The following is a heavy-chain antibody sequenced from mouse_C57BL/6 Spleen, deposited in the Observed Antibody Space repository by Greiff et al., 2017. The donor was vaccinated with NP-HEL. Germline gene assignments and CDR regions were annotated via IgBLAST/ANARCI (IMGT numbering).Heavy chain of an antibody. V-gene: IGHV1-76*01. CDR3: AREGDLPGDY. Sequence: VKLMESGAELVRPGASVKLSCKASGYTFTDYYINWVKQRPGQGLEWIARIYPGSGNTYYNEKFKGKATLTAEKSSSTAYMQLSSLTSEDSAVYFCAREGDLPGDYWGQGTTLTVSS. J-gene: IGHJ2*01. CDR1: GYTFTDYY. CDR2: IYPGSGNT.